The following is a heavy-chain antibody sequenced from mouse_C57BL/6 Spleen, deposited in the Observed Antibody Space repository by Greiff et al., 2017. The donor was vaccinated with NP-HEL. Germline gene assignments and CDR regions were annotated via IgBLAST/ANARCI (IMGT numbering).Heavy chain of an antibody. J-gene: IGHJ1*03. Sequence: EVKLVESGGGLVKPGGSLKLSCAASGFTFSDYGMHWVRQAPEKGLEWVAYISSGSSTISYADTVKGRFTISRDNAKNTLFLQMTRPRSYDTAMYYCARGGPYYGSSYWYIDVWGTGTTVTVSS. D-gene: IGHD1-1*01. CDR1: GFTFSDYG. CDR2: ISSGSSTI. V-gene: IGHV5-17*01. CDR3: ARGGPYYGSSYWYIDV.